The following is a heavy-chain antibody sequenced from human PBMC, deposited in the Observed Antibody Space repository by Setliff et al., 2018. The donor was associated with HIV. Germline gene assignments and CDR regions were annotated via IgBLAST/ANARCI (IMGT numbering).Heavy chain of an antibody. CDR3: ARHRSQPYYFDY. CDR1: GGSFSGYY. V-gene: IGHV4-34*01. J-gene: IGHJ4*02. Sequence: SETLSLTCAVYGGSFSGYYWSWIRQPPGKGLEWIGEINHSGSAYYSPSLKSRVTISVDTSKNQFSLKLSSVTAADTAVYYCARHRSQPYYFDYWGQGTLVTVSS. CDR2: INHSGSA.